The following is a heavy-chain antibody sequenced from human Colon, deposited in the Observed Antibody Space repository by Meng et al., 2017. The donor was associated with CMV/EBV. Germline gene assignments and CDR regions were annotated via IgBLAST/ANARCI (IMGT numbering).Heavy chain of an antibody. D-gene: IGHD2-2*02. V-gene: IGHV3-23*01. Sequence: GESLKISCAASGFTFSSYAMSWVRQAPGKGLEWVSSISDSSGSIYYADSVKGRFTISRDNSKNTLYLQMNSLRAEDTAVYYCATNSDCSSTSCYTYVDYWGQGTLVTVSS. CDR2: ISDSSGSI. CDR3: ATNSDCSSTSCYTYVDY. J-gene: IGHJ4*02. CDR1: GFTFSSYA.